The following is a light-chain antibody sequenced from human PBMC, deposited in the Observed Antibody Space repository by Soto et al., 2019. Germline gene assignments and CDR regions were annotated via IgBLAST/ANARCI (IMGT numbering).Light chain of an antibody. J-gene: IGKJ5*01. Sequence: IVVTRCPAIVSLSPGESAPLSCGASQSVSRYLASYQQKHPQAPTLLLYGASTRATGIPARFSGSASGTEFTLPTSTLQSEDFAVYYCQQYNNWPPITFGQGTRLEIK. CDR2: GAS. CDR3: QQYNNWPPIT. V-gene: IGKV3-15*01. CDR1: QSVSRY.